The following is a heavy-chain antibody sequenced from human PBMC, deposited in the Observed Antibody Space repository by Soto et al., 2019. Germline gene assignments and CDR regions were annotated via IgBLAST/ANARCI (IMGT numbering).Heavy chain of an antibody. J-gene: IGHJ4*02. CDR2: ISDDQDNT. CDR1: GYSFTKYG. CDR3: ARVGYRDPTQFEY. Sequence: QVQLVQSGAEVHKPGASVKVSCKASGYSFTKYGISWVRQAPGQGLEWMGWISDDQDNTNYAQKFQGRVTMTTDTSTSTVYLELMSLRTDDTAVYYCARVGYRDPTQFEYWGQGTLVTVSS. V-gene: IGHV1-18*01. D-gene: IGHD3-16*02.